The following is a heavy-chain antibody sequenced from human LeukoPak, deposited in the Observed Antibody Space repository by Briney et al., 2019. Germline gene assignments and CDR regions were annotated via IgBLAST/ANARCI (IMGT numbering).Heavy chain of an antibody. D-gene: IGHD6-13*01. J-gene: IGHJ4*02. CDR2: MNPNSGST. V-gene: IGHV1-8*01. CDR3: AAHIAAAGRTDY. CDR1: GYTFTSYD. Sequence: ASVKVTCKASGYTFTSYDINWVRRVTGQGLEWMGWMNPNSGSTGYAQRFQGRVTMTRNTSISTAYMELSSLRSEDTAVYYCAAHIAAAGRTDYWGQGTLVTVSS.